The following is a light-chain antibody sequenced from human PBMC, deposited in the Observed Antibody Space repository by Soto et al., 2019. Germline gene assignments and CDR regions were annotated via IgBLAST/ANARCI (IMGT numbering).Light chain of an antibody. CDR2: EAS. V-gene: IGKV1-5*03. J-gene: IGKJ1*01. CDR1: QSVSSW. Sequence: DIQMTQSPSTLSASVGDRVTITCRASQSVSSWLAWYQQRPSQAPKLLVYEASKLQSGVPSRFSASGSVRDFTLTISCLQPEDSATYYCQQYYDFRTFGQGTKVDIK. CDR3: QQYYDFRT.